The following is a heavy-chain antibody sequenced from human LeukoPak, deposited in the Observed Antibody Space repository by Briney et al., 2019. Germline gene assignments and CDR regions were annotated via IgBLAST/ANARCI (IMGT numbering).Heavy chain of an antibody. V-gene: IGHV5-51*01. Sequence: GSSLQTSSWGSGYSFTTNCIGWVRQMPGQGLEWMGIIYPGDSDSRYSPSFQGQVTISADKSISTAYLQWNSLKASDTAMYYCARGGTNYYFDYWGRGTLVTVSS. D-gene: IGHD4/OR15-4a*01. J-gene: IGHJ4*02. CDR3: ARGGTNYYFDY. CDR1: GYSFTTNC. CDR2: IYPGDSDS.